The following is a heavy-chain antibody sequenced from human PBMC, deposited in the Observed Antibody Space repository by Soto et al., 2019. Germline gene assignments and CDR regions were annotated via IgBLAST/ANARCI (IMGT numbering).Heavy chain of an antibody. D-gene: IGHD1-26*01. V-gene: IGHV3-30*18. Sequence: GGSLRLSCAASGFTFSNYGRHWVRQAPGKGLEWVAVISYDGSTKYYADSMKGRFTISRDNSKNTLYLQMNSLRAEDTAVYYCAKDLGSGSYLCDAFDIWGQGTMVTVSS. J-gene: IGHJ3*02. CDR2: ISYDGSTK. CDR1: GFTFSNYG. CDR3: AKDLGSGSYLCDAFDI.